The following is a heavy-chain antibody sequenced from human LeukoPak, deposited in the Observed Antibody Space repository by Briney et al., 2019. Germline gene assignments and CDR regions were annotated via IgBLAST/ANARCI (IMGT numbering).Heavy chain of an antibody. CDR2: IYYSGST. Sequence: SETLSLTCAVYGGSISSSYYYWGWVRQPPGKGLEWIGSIYYSGSTYYNPSLKSRFTISVDTSKNQFSLKLTSVTAADTAVYYCARHRAATGDFDYWGQGTLVTVSS. D-gene: IGHD6-13*01. CDR3: ARHRAATGDFDY. J-gene: IGHJ4*02. V-gene: IGHV4-39*01. CDR1: GGSISSSYYY.